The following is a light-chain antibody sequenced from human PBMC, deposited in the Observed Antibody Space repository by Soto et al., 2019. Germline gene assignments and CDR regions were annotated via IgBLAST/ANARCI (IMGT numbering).Light chain of an antibody. V-gene: IGLV1-51*01. J-gene: IGLJ1*01. CDR1: SSSIGSNY. CDR3: GAWDSSLNVYV. CDR2: ESK. Sequence: QSVLTQPPSVSAAPGQMITISCSGSSSSIGSNYVSWYQQLPGTAPKLLIYESKKRPSGISDRISGSKSGTSATLCIAGLQTGDEGDYYCGAWDSSLNVYVFGTGTKVTVL.